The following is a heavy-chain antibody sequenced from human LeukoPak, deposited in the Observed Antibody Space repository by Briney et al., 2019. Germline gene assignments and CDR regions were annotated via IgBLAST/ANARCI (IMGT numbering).Heavy chain of an antibody. V-gene: IGHV3-23*01. CDR3: AKDLRGYFRPIDY. CDR1: GFTFSNYA. D-gene: IGHD2/OR15-2a*01. CDR2: IGGGGDSP. Sequence: QSGGSLRLSCAASGFTFSNYAMNWVRQAPGKGLEWVSGIGGGGDSPDYADSVKGRFTISRDNSKTTMYLQMHSLRVEDTAVYYCAKDLRGYFRPIDYWGQGTLVTVSS. J-gene: IGHJ4*02.